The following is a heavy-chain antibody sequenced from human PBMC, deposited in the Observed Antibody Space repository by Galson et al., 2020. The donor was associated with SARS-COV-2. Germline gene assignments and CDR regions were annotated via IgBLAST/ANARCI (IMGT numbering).Heavy chain of an antibody. CDR2: INPNSGGT. D-gene: IGHD3-3*01. CDR1: GYTFTGYY. V-gene: IGHV1-2*02. J-gene: IGHJ6*03. CDR3: ARLWVGVEPYYYYYYMAV. Sequence: ASVKVSCKASGYTFTGYYMHWVRQAPGQGLEWMGWINPNSGGTNYAQKFQGRVTMTRDTSISTAYMELSRLRSDDTAVYYCARLWVGVEPYYYYYYMAVGGKGTTVTVSS.